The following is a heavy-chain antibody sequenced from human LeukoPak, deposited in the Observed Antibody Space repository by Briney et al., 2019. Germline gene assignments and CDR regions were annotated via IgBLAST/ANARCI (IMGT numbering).Heavy chain of an antibody. CDR3: ARDYSNFRGY. Sequence: KPSQTLSLTCTVSGGSTSSGSYYWGWIRQPPGKGLEWIGSIYYSGSTYYNPSLKSRVTISVDTSKNQFSLKLSSVTAADTAVYYCARDYSNFRGYWGQGTLVTVSS. V-gene: IGHV4-39*07. D-gene: IGHD4-11*01. CDR2: IYYSGST. CDR1: GGSTSSGSYY. J-gene: IGHJ4*02.